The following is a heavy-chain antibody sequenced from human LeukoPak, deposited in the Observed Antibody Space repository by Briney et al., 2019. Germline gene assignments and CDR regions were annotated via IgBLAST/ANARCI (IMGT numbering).Heavy chain of an antibody. Sequence: GGSLRLSCAASGFTFSNYWMHWVRQAPGKGRVWVSRINSDGSSTSYADSVKGRFTISRDNAKNTLYLHMNSLRAEDTAVYYCARGADYGGNSVPFDYWGQGTLATVSS. CDR2: INSDGSST. V-gene: IGHV3-74*01. J-gene: IGHJ4*02. CDR3: ARGADYGGNSVPFDY. D-gene: IGHD4-23*01. CDR1: GFTFSNYW.